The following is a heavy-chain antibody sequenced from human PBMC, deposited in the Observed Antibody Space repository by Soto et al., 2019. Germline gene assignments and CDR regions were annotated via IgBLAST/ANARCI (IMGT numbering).Heavy chain of an antibody. Sequence: SETLSLTCAVSGGSISSSNWRSGVRQPPGKGLEWIGEIYHSGSTNYNPSLKSRVTISVDTSKNQFSLKLSSVTAADTAVYYCARGLLYSSGWPRWGQGTLATVSS. CDR2: IYHSGST. V-gene: IGHV4-4*02. CDR1: GGSISSSNW. D-gene: IGHD6-19*01. J-gene: IGHJ4*02. CDR3: ARGLLYSSGWPR.